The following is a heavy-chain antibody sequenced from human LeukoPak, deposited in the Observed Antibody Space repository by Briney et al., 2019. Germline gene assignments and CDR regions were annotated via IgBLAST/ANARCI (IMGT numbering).Heavy chain of an antibody. CDR2: ISYDGSNK. CDR3: ARDPKRLIVVPAAYFFDY. J-gene: IGHJ4*02. V-gene: IGHV3-30-3*01. D-gene: IGHD2-2*01. CDR1: GFTFSNYA. Sequence: PGRSLRLSCTASGFTFSNYAMHWVRQAPGKGLEWGAVISYDGSNKYYADSVKGRFTISRDNSKNTLYLQMNSLRAEDTAVYFCARDPKRLIVVPAAYFFDYWGQGTLVTVSS.